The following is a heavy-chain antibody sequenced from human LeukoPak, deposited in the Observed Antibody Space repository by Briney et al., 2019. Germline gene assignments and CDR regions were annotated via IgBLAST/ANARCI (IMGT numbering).Heavy chain of an antibody. CDR1: GGSISSSSYY. J-gene: IGHJ5*02. CDR3: ARLGMAFDP. CDR2: IYYSGST. V-gene: IGHV4-39*07. Sequence: SETLSLTCTVSGGSISSSSYYWGWIRQPPGKGLEWIGSIYYSGSTNYNPSLKSRVTISVDTSKNQFSLKLSSVTAADTAVYYCARLGMAFDPWGQGTLVTVSS. D-gene: IGHD1-14*01.